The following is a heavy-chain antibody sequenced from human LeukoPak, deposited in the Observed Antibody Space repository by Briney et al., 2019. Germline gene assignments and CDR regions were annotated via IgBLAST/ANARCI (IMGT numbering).Heavy chain of an antibody. CDR1: GFTFSNFW. CDR2: IKQDETEK. J-gene: IGHJ4*02. Sequence: GGSLRLSCTASGFTFSNFWMGWVRQAPGKGLEWVANIKQDETEKFYLGSVKGRFTISRDNAKNSLYLQMNSLRAEDTAVYYCARVTDYGDYILGDWGQGTLVTVSS. CDR3: ARVTDYGDYILGD. V-gene: IGHV3-7*01. D-gene: IGHD4-17*01.